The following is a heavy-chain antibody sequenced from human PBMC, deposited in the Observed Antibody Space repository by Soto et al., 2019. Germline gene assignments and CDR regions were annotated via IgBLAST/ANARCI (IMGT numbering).Heavy chain of an antibody. D-gene: IGHD5-12*01. V-gene: IGHV3-30-3*01. CDR3: ARDLYVRGDGYNYVLYY. CDR2: ISYDGSNK. CDR1: GFTFSSYA. Sequence: QVQLVESGGGVVQPGRSLRLSCAASGFTFSSYAMHWVRQAPGKGLXXXXVISYDGSNKYYADSVKGRFTISRDNSKNTLYLQMNSLRAEDTAVYYCARDLYVRGDGYNYVLYYWGQGTLVTVSS. J-gene: IGHJ4*02.